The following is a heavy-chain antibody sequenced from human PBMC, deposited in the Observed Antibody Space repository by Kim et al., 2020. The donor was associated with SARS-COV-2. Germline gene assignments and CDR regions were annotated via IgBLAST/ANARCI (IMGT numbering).Heavy chain of an antibody. CDR3: ARDRGSGWSLDAFDI. D-gene: IGHD6-19*01. J-gene: IGHJ3*02. V-gene: IGHV3-48*02. Sequence: DSVKGRFPIARDNAKNSLYLQMNSLRDEDTAVYYCARDRGSGWSLDAFDIWGQGTMVTVSS.